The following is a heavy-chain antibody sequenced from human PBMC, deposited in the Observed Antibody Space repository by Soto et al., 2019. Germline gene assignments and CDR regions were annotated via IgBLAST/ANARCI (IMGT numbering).Heavy chain of an antibody. Sequence: QVQLVQSGAEVKKPGSSVKVSCKASGGTFSSYTISWVRQAPGQGLEWMGRIIPILGIANYAQKFQGRVTITADKSTSTAYMELSSLRSEDTAVYYCARTVTAGSAFDIWGQGTMVAVSS. CDR2: IIPILGIA. J-gene: IGHJ3*02. CDR1: GGTFSSYT. V-gene: IGHV1-69*02. D-gene: IGHD4-17*01. CDR3: ARTVTAGSAFDI.